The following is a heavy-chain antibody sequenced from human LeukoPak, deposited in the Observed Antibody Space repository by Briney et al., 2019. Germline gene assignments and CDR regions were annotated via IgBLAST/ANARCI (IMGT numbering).Heavy chain of an antibody. CDR1: GGSVSNYY. CDR3: ARDLGSGKYYSYFDY. Sequence: SETLSLTCTVSGGSVSNYYWSWVREPPGKGLEGIGYIYYSGTTSYNPSLKSRLTISVDTSKNQFSLMLSSVTAADTAVYYCARDLGSGKYYSYFDYWGQGTLVTVSS. CDR2: IYYSGTT. J-gene: IGHJ4*02. D-gene: IGHD1-26*01. V-gene: IGHV4-59*02.